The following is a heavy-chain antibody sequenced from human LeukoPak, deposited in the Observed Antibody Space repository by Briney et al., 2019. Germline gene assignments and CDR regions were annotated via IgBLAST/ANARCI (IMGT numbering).Heavy chain of an antibody. J-gene: IGHJ4*02. CDR1: GRSISSSSYY. V-gene: IGHV4-39*01. Sequence: SETLSLTCTVSGRSISSSSYYWGWIRQPPGKGLERIGGVYYSWSTYYNPSLKSRVTISVDTSKNQFSLKLSSVTAADTAVYYCARTPLAMVNPYYFDYWGQGTLVTVSS. CDR3: ARTPLAMVNPYYFDY. D-gene: IGHD5-18*01. CDR2: VYYSWST.